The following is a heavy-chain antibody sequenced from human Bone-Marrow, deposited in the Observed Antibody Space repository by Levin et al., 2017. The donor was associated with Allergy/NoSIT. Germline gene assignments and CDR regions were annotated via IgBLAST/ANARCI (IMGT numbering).Heavy chain of an antibody. CDR3: ARELAASGPKA. CDR1: GFTFSSYT. CDR2: ISHTGTYI. Sequence: GGSLRLSCAASGFTFSSYTMNWVRQAPGKGLEYVSSISHTGTYIYYADSLEGRFTISRDNAKNSLYLQMNSLRADDTAVYYCARELAASGPKAWGQGTLVTVSS. J-gene: IGHJ5*02. D-gene: IGHD6-13*01. V-gene: IGHV3-21*01.